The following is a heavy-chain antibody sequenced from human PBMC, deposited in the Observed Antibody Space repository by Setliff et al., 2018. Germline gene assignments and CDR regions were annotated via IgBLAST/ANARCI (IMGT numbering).Heavy chain of an antibody. Sequence: PSETLSLTCTVSGGSISSYYWSWIRQPPGKGLEWIGYIYYSGSTNYNPSLKSRVTISVDTSKSQFSLKLSSVTAADTAVYFCARQGRKTARPDTWGQGTLVTVSS. V-gene: IGHV4-59*08. CDR3: ARQGRKTARPDT. CDR1: GGSISSYY. D-gene: IGHD2-15*01. CDR2: IYYSGST. J-gene: IGHJ4*02.